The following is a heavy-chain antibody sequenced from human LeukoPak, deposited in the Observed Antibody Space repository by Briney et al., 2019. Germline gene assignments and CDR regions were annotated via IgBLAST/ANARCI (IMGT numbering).Heavy chain of an antibody. J-gene: IGHJ4*02. CDR2: IYHSGST. Sequence: SETLSLTCAVSGYSIINGYYWAWIRQPPGKGLEWIASIYHSGSTFYNPSLKGRVTISIDTSKNQSSLKLNSVTAADTAVYYCAREGSWDWGQGTLVTVSS. D-gene: IGHD6-13*01. V-gene: IGHV4-38-2*02. CDR1: GYSIINGYY. CDR3: AREGSWD.